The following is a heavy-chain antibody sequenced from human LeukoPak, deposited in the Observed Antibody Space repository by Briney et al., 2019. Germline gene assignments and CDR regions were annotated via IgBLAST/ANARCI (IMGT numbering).Heavy chain of an antibody. V-gene: IGHV4-39*01. D-gene: IGHD3-22*01. CDR2: IYHSGST. Sequence: SGTLSLTCTVSGGSISSSSYYWGWIRQPPGKGLEWIGSIYHSGSTYYNPSLKSRVTISVDTSKNQFSLKLSSVTAADTAVYYCARRSGITMIVVLISDAFDIWGQGTMVTVSS. CDR3: ARRSGITMIVVLISDAFDI. CDR1: GGSISSSSYY. J-gene: IGHJ3*02.